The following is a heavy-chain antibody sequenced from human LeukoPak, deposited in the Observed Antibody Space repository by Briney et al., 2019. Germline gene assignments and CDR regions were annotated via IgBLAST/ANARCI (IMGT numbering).Heavy chain of an antibody. CDR2: INHSGST. J-gene: IGHJ4*02. D-gene: IGHD6-19*01. V-gene: IGHV4-30-2*01. Sequence: KASQTLSLTCAVSGGSISSGGYSWSWIRQPPGKGLEWIGEINHSGSTNYNPSLKSRVTISVDTSKNQFSLKLCSVTAADTAVYYCARGLQQWLVRRPYFDYWGQGTLVTVSS. CDR1: GGSISSGGYS. CDR3: ARGLQQWLVRRPYFDY.